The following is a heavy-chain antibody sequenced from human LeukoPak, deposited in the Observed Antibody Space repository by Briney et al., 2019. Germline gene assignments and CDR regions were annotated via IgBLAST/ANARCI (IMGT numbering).Heavy chain of an antibody. D-gene: IGHD2-8*02. CDR3: ARGKLVVSDRVGGAFDI. V-gene: IGHV1-69*06. CDR1: GGTFSSYA. J-gene: IGHJ3*02. Sequence: ASVKVSCKASGGTFSSYAISWVRQAPGQGLEWMGGIIPIFGTANYAQKFQGRVTITADKSTSTAYMELSSLRSEDTAVYYCARGKLVVSDRVGGAFDIWGQGTMVTVSS. CDR2: IIPIFGTA.